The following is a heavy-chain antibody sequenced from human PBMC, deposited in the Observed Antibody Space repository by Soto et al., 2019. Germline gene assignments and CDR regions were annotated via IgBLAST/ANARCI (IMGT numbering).Heavy chain of an antibody. D-gene: IGHD3-3*01. CDR2: INHSGST. CDR1: GGSFSGYY. CDR3: ARESFWSGFLDY. Sequence: SETLSLTCAVYGGSFSGYYWSWIRQPPGKGLEWIGEINHSGSTNYNPSLKSRVTISVDTSKNQLSLKLSPVTAADTAVYYCARESFWSGFLDYWGQGTLVTVSS. J-gene: IGHJ4*02. V-gene: IGHV4-34*01.